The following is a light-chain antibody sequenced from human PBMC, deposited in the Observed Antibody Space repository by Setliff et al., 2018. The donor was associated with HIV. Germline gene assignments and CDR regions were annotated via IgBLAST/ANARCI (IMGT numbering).Light chain of an antibody. CDR2: EVS. V-gene: IGLV2-14*01. CDR1: SSDVGGYKH. Sequence: SVLTQAASVSGSPGQSITISCTGTSSDVGGYKHVSWYQQHPCKAPKLMIYEVSNRPSGVSNRFSGSKSGNTASLTISGLQAEDEADYYCSSYTDSSAYGFGTGTKVTVL. J-gene: IGLJ1*01. CDR3: SSYTDSSAYG.